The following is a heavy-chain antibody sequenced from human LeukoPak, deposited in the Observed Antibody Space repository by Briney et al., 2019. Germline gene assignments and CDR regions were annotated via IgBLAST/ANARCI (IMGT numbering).Heavy chain of an antibody. J-gene: IGHJ4*02. CDR1: GFTFSSYA. V-gene: IGHV3-30-3*01. D-gene: IGHD3-16*02. CDR3: AGTYDYVWGSYPLDY. Sequence: GKSLRLSCAASGFTFSSYAIHWVRQAPGKGLEWVAVISFDGTNKYYADSVKGRFTISRDNSKNTLYLQMNNLRAEDTAVYYCAGTYDYVWGSYPLDYWGQGTLVTVSS. CDR2: ISFDGTNK.